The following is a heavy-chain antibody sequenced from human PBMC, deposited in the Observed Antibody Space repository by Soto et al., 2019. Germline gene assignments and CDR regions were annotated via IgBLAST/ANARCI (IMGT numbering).Heavy chain of an antibody. CDR3: ARMVRTNYYGSGSYRILDY. V-gene: IGHV2-26*01. Sequence: QVTLKESGPVLVKPTETLTLTCTVSGFSLSNARMGVSWISQPPGKALEWLAHIFSNDEKSYSTSLKSRLTISKYTTKSQVVLTMTNMDPVDTATYYCARMVRTNYYGSGSYRILDYWGQGTLVTVSS. CDR2: IFSNDEK. J-gene: IGHJ4*02. D-gene: IGHD3-10*01. CDR1: GFSLSNARMG.